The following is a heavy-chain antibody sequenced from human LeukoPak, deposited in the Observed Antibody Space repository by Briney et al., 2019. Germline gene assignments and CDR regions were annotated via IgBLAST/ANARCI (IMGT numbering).Heavy chain of an antibody. J-gene: IGHJ6*02. D-gene: IGHD3-9*01. CDR3: ARDLDYDILTGYRYGMDV. CDR2: ISGSGGST. Sequence: GGSLRLSCAASGFTFSSYAMSWVRQAPGKGLEWVSAISGSGGSTYYADSVKGRFTISRDNAKNSLYLQMNSLRAEDTAVYYCARDLDYDILTGYRYGMDVWGQGTTVTVSS. CDR1: GFTFSSYA. V-gene: IGHV3-23*01.